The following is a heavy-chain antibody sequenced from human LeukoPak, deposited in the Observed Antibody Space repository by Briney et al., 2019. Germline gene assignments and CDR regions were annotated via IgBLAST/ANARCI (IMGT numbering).Heavy chain of an antibody. J-gene: IGHJ4*02. V-gene: IGHV1-2*02. CDR2: INPNSGGT. Sequence: ASVKVSCKASGYTFTDYYVHRVRQAPGQGLEWMGWINPNSGGTKYEQKFQDRVTMTRDMSISTAYMELSRLRFDDTAVYYCAVYSVVLAASLVTEYWGQGTLVTVSS. D-gene: IGHD2-21*01. CDR3: AVYSVVLAASLVTEY. CDR1: GYTFTDYY.